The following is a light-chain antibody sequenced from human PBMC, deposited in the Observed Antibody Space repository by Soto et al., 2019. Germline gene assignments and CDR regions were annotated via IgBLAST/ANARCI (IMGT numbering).Light chain of an antibody. Sequence: QSVLTQPASVSESPGQSITISCAGTSSDVGGYNHVSWYQQHADKAPKLLIHEVSNRPSGVSNRFSGSQSGNTASLTISGLQAEDEADYYCSSYRGSSTLTFGGGTKVTVL. CDR3: SSYRGSSTLT. CDR2: EVS. J-gene: IGLJ2*01. CDR1: SSDVGGYNH. V-gene: IGLV2-14*01.